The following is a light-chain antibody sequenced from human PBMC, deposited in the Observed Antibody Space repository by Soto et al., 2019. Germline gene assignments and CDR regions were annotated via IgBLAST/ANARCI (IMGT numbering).Light chain of an antibody. CDR2: AAS. V-gene: IGKV1-39*01. CDR3: QQSYSTRIT. J-gene: IGKJ5*01. Sequence: DIQMTQSPSSLSASVGDRVTITCRASQSISSYLNWYQQNPWKAPKLLIYAASSLQSGVPSRFSGSGSGTDFTLTISSLQNEDFACDYPQQSYSTRITFGLGIRPAIK. CDR1: QSISSY.